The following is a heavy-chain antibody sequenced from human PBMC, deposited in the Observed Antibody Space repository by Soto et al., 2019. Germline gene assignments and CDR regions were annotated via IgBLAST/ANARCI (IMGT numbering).Heavy chain of an antibody. Sequence: QITLKESGPTLVKPTQTLTLTCTFSGFSLSADGVGVGWIRQPPGKALEWLALIYWDDDQRYSPSLKTRLTITMDTSKNQVVLTSTNMAPVDTATYFCAHAYGGTSGPNDAFDVWGKVTVVTVSS. D-gene: IGHD2-2*01. CDR2: IYWDDDQ. V-gene: IGHV2-5*02. CDR1: GFSLSADGVG. J-gene: IGHJ3*01. CDR3: AHAYGGTSGPNDAFDV.